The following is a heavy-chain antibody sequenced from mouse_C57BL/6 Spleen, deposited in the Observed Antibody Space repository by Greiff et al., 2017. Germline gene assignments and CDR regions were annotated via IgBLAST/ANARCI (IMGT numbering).Heavy chain of an antibody. CDR1: GFSLTSYG. V-gene: IGHV2-6*01. J-gene: IGHJ4*01. D-gene: IGHD2-1*01. CDR3: ASRYGNTYAMDY. CDR2: IWGVGST. Sequence: VQLQQSGPGLVAPSQSLSITCTVSGFSLTSYGVDWVRQSPGKGLEWLGVIWGVGSTNSNSALKSRLSISKDNSKSQVFLKMNSLQADDTAMYYCASRYGNTYAMDYWGQGTSVTVSS.